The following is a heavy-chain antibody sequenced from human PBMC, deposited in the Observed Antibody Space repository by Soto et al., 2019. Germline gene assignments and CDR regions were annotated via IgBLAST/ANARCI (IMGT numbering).Heavy chain of an antibody. Sequence: SETLSLTCTVSGGSISGYYWSWIRQPPGKGLEWIGYIYYSGSTNYNPSLKSRVTISVDTSKNQISLKLSSVTAADTAMYYCARRSSSTKFDYWGQGTLVTVSS. D-gene: IGHD6-13*01. CDR2: IYYSGST. J-gene: IGHJ4*02. CDR3: ARRSSSTKFDY. V-gene: IGHV4-59*08. CDR1: GGSISGYY.